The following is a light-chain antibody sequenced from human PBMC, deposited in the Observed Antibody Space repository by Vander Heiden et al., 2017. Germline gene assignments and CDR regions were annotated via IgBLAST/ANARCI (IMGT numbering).Light chain of an antibody. V-gene: IGKV3-15*01. Sequence: EIVMTQSPGTLSVSPGEAATLSCRASHSVSSDLAWYQQKPGQAPRLLIYDASTRATAIPARFSGSGSGTEFTLTISSLQSEDFAVYYCQQYNNWPPLTFGGGTKVEIK. CDR2: DAS. CDR3: QQYNNWPPLT. J-gene: IGKJ4*01. CDR1: HSVSSD.